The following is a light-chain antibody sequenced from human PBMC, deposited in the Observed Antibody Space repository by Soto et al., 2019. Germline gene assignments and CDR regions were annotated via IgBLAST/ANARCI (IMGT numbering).Light chain of an antibody. CDR2: ATS. Sequence: DVQMTQSPSSLSASVGDRVTIACRASQSISTYLNWYQQKPGKAPKLLIYATSSLQSGVPSRFRGSGSETDFTLTISSLQPEDFATYYCQHTYSTPLTFGGGTKVDIK. J-gene: IGKJ4*01. CDR1: QSISTY. CDR3: QHTYSTPLT. V-gene: IGKV1-39*01.